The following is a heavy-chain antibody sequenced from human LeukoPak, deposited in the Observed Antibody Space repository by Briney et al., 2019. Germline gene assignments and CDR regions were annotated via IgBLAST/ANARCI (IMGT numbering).Heavy chain of an antibody. CDR2: INTNTGQP. J-gene: IGHJ5*02. CDR3: ARWVAAADP. CDR1: GYRFATYA. V-gene: IGHV7-4-1*02. D-gene: IGHD6-13*01. Sequence: SVKVSCKTSGYRFATYAITWVRQAPGQGLEWMGWINTNTGQPAYAQRFTGRFVFSLDTSVTTAYLHITSLKTEDTAVYYCARWVAAADPWGQGTLVTVSS.